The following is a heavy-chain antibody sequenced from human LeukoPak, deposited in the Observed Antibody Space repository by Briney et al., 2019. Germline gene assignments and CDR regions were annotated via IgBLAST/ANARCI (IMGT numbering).Heavy chain of an antibody. CDR1: GGSISSSSYY. CDR3: ARALRGGDYSADY. V-gene: IGHV4-39*07. D-gene: IGHD2-15*01. Sequence: SETLSLTCTVSGGSISSSSYYWGWIRQPPGKGLEWIGSIYYSGSTYYNPSLKSRVTISVDTSKNQFSLKLSSVTAADTAVYYCARALRGGDYSADYWGQGTLVTVSS. J-gene: IGHJ4*02. CDR2: IYYSGST.